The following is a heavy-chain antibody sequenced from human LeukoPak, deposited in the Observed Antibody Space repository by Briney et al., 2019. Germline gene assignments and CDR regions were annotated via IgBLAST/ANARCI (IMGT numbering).Heavy chain of an antibody. V-gene: IGHV4-38-2*02. Sequence: SETLSLTCSVSGYSISSGNYWGWIRLPPGKGLQWIGSIYHSGSTYYNPSLKSRVTISVDTSKNQFSLRLTSVTAADTAVYYCARGQKYTSGYTVTELGSRYFDYWGQGTLVTVSS. J-gene: IGHJ4*02. D-gene: IGHD5-18*01. CDR2: IYHSGST. CDR1: GYSISSGNY. CDR3: ARGQKYTSGYTVTELGSRYFDY.